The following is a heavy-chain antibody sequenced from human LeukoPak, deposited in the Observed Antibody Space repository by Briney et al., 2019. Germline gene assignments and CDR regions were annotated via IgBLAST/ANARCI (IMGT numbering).Heavy chain of an antibody. CDR3: ARDRHCANGVCHSPPGMDV. J-gene: IGHJ6*02. CDR1: GFTFSSYG. D-gene: IGHD2-8*01. CDR2: IWFDAKNE. Sequence: PGGSLRLSCAASGFTFSSYGMHWVRQAPGKGLEWVADIWFDAKNEHFADSVKGRFTISRDNSKNTMYLQINSLRAEDTAVYYCARDRHCANGVCHSPPGMDVWGQGTTVTVSS. V-gene: IGHV3-33*01.